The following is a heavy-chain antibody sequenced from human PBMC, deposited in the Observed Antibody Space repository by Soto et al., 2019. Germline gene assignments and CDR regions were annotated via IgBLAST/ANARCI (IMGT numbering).Heavy chain of an antibody. Sequence: PWETLSLTCTFSGGSISSYYWSWIRQPAGKGLEWIGRIYTSGSTNYNPSLKSRVTMSVDTSKNQFSLKLSSVTAADTAVYYCARDISALSSSWRENWFDPWGQGTLVTVSS. D-gene: IGHD6-13*01. CDR1: GGSISSYY. CDR2: IYTSGST. CDR3: ARDISALSSSWRENWFDP. V-gene: IGHV4-4*07. J-gene: IGHJ5*02.